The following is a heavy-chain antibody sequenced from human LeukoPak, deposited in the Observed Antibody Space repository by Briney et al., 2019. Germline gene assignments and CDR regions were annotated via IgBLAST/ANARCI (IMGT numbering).Heavy chain of an antibody. CDR1: GGSISSGGYY. J-gene: IGHJ4*02. V-gene: IGHV4-31*03. CDR2: IYESGST. CDR3: ASFFTYYYDSSGFL. D-gene: IGHD3-22*01. Sequence: SQTLSLTCTVSGGSISSGGYYWSWIRQQQGKGLAWIGYIYESGSTYYNPSLKSRFTISVDTSKNQFSLKLSSVTAADTAVYYCASFFTYYYDSSGFLWGQGTLVTVSS.